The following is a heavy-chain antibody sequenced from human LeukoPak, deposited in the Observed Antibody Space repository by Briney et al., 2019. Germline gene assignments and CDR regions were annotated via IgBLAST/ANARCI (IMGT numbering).Heavy chain of an antibody. J-gene: IGHJ4*02. CDR3: ARAPRGYQLLDGY. CDR1: GFTFSSYW. D-gene: IGHD2-2*01. CDR2: IKQDGSEK. V-gene: IGHV3-7*01. Sequence: GGSLRLSCAASGFTFSSYWMSWVRQAPGKGLEWVANIKQDGSEKYYVDSVKGRFTISRDNAKNSLYLQMNSLRAEDTAVYYCARAPRGYQLLDGYWGQGTLVTVSS.